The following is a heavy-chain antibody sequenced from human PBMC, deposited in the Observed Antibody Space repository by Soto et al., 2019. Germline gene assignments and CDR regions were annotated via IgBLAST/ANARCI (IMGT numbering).Heavy chain of an antibody. J-gene: IGHJ5*02. D-gene: IGHD5-12*01. CDR1: GYTFTSDY. CDR3: AENGAGDRVIPPRGCFAP. Sequence: ASVKVSCKASGYTFTSDYIHWVRQAPGQGLEWMGIINPSDGSTIYAQNFQGKFTMTSDTSTSTVYMELTSLRSDDTAMYYCAENGAGDRVIPPRGCFAPGGQGPLVTVSS. CDR2: INPSDGST. V-gene: IGHV1-46*01.